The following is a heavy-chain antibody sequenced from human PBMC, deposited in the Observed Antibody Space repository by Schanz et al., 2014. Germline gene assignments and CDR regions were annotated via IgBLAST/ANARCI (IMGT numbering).Heavy chain of an antibody. CDR1: GFTFSDHY. CDR3: VKEGTVVSGSPRDY. J-gene: IGHJ4*02. Sequence: PGGSLRLSCAASGFTFSDHYMAWIRQAPGKGLEWVSIISNTGTFIYYADSVRGRFVISRDNAKSSLFLQMKGLRAEDTAVYYCVKEGTVVSGSPRDYWGQGALVTVSS. CDR2: ISNTGTFI. D-gene: IGHD3-10*01. V-gene: IGHV3-11*01.